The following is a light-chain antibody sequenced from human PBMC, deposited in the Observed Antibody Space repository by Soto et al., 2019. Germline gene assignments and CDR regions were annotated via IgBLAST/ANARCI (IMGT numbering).Light chain of an antibody. CDR3: AAWDGTLNHIL. V-gene: IGLV1-44*01. Sequence: QSVLTQPPSASGTPGQGVAISCSGSSSNMGTNTVNWYQHLPGTGPKLLIYNDNQRPSGVPDRFFGSKSGTSASLAITGLQSEDEADYYCAAWDGTLNHILFGGGTKVTVL. CDR2: NDN. CDR1: SSNMGTNT. J-gene: IGLJ2*01.